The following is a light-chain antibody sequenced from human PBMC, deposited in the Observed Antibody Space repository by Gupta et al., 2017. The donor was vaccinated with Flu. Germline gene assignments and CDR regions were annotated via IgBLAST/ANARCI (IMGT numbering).Light chain of an antibody. V-gene: IGLV2-14*01. J-gene: IGLJ2*01. CDR3: SSYTSSSTLVV. CDR2: EVS. Sequence: QSALTQPDSVSGSPGASITIYCTGTSSDVGGYNYVSWYQQHPGKAPKRMIYEVSNRPSGVSNRFSGSKSVNTASLTISGLQAEDEADYYCSSYTSSSTLVVVGGGTKLTVL. CDR1: SSDVGGYNY.